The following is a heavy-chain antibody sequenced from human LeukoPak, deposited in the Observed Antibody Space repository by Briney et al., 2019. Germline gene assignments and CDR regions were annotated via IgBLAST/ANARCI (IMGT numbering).Heavy chain of an antibody. D-gene: IGHD2-2*01. V-gene: IGHV4-4*07. Sequence: SETLSLTCTVSGGSINNYYWTWIRQPAGKGLEWIGRIYTSGTTNYNPSLKSRITMSVDTSKNQFSLKLSSVTAADTAVYYCARGCSSTSCYFSGGNWFDPWGQGTLVIVSS. J-gene: IGHJ5*02. CDR2: IYTSGTT. CDR1: GGSINNYY. CDR3: ARGCSSTSCYFSGGNWFDP.